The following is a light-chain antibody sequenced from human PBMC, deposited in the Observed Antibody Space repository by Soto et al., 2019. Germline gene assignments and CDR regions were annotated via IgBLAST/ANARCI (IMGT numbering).Light chain of an antibody. CDR1: TSDIGGYNY. CDR2: EVS. V-gene: IGLV2-14*01. J-gene: IGLJ1*01. CDR3: SSFASTHTYV. Sequence: QSALTQPASVSGSPGQSLTISCTGTTSDIGGYNYVSWYQHHPGKAPRLVIYEVSNRPSGVSNRFSGSKSGNTASLTISGLQAEDEADYYCSSFASTHTYVFGTGTKLTVL.